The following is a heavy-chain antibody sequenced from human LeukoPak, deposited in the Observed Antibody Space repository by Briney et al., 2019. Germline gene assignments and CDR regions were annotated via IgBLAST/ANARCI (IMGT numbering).Heavy chain of an antibody. V-gene: IGHV3-21*01. J-gene: IGHJ5*02. CDR3: AADCSGGSYYVFWFDP. Sequence: GGSLRLSCGASGFTFSTFEMNWVRQAPGKGLEWVSSISSSSSYIYYADSVKGRFTISRDNAKNSLYLQMNSLRAEDTAVYYCAADCSGGSYYVFWFDPWGQGTLVTVSS. D-gene: IGHD2-15*01. CDR1: GFTFSTFE. CDR2: ISSSSSYI.